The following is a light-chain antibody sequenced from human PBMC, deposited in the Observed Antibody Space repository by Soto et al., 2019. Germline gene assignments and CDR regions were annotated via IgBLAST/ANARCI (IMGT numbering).Light chain of an antibody. J-gene: IGKJ1*01. CDR1: QTISSSY. CDR3: QQYARSPWT. CDR2: GSS. Sequence: EVVLMQSPGTLSLSPGERATLSCRASQTISSSYVAWYQQKSGQTPRLLIYGSSSRASGIPDRFSGSAPGTDFTLTISRLEPEDFAVYYCQQYARSPWTFGQGTKVDI. V-gene: IGKV3-20*01.